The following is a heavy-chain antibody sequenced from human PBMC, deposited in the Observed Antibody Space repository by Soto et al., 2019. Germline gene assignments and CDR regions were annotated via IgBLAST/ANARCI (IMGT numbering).Heavy chain of an antibody. D-gene: IGHD3-16*01. Sequence: SETLSLTCTVSGGSISSSSYYWGWIRQPPGKGLEWIGSIYYSGSTYYNPSLKSRVTISVDTSKNQFSLKLSSVAAADTAVYYCARQGDNWFDPWGQGTLVTVSS. CDR1: GGSISSSSYY. V-gene: IGHV4-39*01. J-gene: IGHJ5*02. CDR2: IYYSGST. CDR3: ARQGDNWFDP.